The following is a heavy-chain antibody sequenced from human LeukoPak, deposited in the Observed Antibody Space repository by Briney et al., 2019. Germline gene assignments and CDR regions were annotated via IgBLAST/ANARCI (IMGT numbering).Heavy chain of an antibody. CDR1: GFTFSSYA. J-gene: IGHJ6*02. CDR2: ISYDGSNK. CDR3: ARVDYSNYPYYYYGMDV. Sequence: PGGSLRLSCAASGFTFSSYAMHWVRQAPGKGLEWVAVISYDGSNKYYADSVKGRFTISRDNSKNTLYLQMNSLRAEDTVVYYCARVDYSNYPYYYYGMDVWGQGTTVTVSS. D-gene: IGHD4-11*01. V-gene: IGHV3-30-3*01.